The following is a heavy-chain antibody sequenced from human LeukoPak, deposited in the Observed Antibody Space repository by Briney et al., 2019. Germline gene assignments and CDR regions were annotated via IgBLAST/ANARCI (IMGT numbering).Heavy chain of an antibody. CDR3: ARVASYYGSGSYLWPLDV. CDR1: GYTFTSYD. J-gene: IGHJ6*04. V-gene: IGHV1-18*01. D-gene: IGHD3-10*01. CDR2: ISAYNGNT. Sequence: ASVKVSCKASGYTFTSYDINWVRQAPGQGLEWMGWISAYNGNTNYAQKLQGRVTMTTDTSTSTAYMELRSLRSDDTAVYYCARVASYYGSGSYLWPLDVWGKGTTVTISS.